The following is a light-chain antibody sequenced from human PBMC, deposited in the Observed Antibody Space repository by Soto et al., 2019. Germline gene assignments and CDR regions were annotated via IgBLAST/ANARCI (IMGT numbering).Light chain of an antibody. CDR3: QQYHSTPIT. Sequence: DIVMTQSPDSLAVSLGERASINFTSSQSVLYSSANKDYIAWYQQKPGQPPKLLIYWASTRQSGVPERFSGSGSGTDFTLTITSLQAGDVVVYYCQQYHSTPITFGQGTRLEVK. CDR2: WAS. CDR1: QSVLYSSANKDY. V-gene: IGKV4-1*01. J-gene: IGKJ5*01.